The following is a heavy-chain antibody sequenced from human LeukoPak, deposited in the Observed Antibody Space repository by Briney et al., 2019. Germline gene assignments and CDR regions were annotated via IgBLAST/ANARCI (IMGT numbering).Heavy chain of an antibody. Sequence: ASVKVSCKASGYTFNSYSMHWVRQAAGQGLEWMGIINPSGGSTSYAQKFQGRVAMTRDTSTSTVYMELSSLRSEDTAVYYCAREWLPALRLNWFDPWGQGTLVTVSS. J-gene: IGHJ5*02. CDR3: AREWLPALRLNWFDP. CDR1: GYTFNSYS. CDR2: INPSGGST. V-gene: IGHV1-46*02. D-gene: IGHD5-12*01.